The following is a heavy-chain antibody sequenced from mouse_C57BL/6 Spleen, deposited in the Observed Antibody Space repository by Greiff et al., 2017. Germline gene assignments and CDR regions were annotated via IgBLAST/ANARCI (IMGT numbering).Heavy chain of an antibody. CDR2: IFPGSGST. CDR3: ARRGGSSLYYAMDY. V-gene: IGHV1-75*01. Sequence: QVQLQQSGPELVKPGASVKISCKASGYTFTDYYINWVKQRPGQGLEWIGWIFPGSGSTYYNEKFKGKATLTVDKSSSTAYMMLSSLTSEDYAVYCCARRGGSSLYYAMDYWGQGTSVTVSS. J-gene: IGHJ4*01. CDR1: GYTFTDYY. D-gene: IGHD1-1*01.